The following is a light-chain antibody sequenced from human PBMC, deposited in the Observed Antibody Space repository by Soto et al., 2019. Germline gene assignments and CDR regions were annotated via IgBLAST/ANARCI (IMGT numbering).Light chain of an antibody. Sequence: EIVLTQSPGTLSLSPGERATLSCRASQSVGRNYLAWYQQKPGQAPRLLIYGASSRATGIPDRFSGSGSGTDFILTISRLEPEDFAVYYCQQYGSSGTFGQGTKVDIK. CDR2: GAS. CDR3: QQYGSSGT. CDR1: QSVGRNY. V-gene: IGKV3-20*01. J-gene: IGKJ1*01.